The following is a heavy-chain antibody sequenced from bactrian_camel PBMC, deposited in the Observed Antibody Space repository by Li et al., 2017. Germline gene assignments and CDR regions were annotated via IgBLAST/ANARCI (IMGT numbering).Heavy chain of an antibody. J-gene: IGHJ4*01. CDR2: FGGDGRI. CDR1: GSTVSRLY. Sequence: VQLVESGGGSVQAGGSLRLSCAVSGSTVSRLYMAWFRQAPGKEREGVASFGGDGRIRYADSVKGRFTISKDNANNAKNTLYLQMNSLKPEDTAMYYCAADGGGYCYTDPPSEFRRPGDPGHRL. V-gene: IGHV3S53*01. D-gene: IGHD2*01.